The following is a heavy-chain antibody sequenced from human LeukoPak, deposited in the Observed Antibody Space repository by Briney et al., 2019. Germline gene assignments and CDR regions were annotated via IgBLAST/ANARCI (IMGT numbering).Heavy chain of an antibody. CDR2: IWYDGSNK. V-gene: IGHV3-33*01. Sequence: PGGSLRLSCAASGFTFSSYGMHWVRQAPGKGLEWVAVIWYDGSNKYYADSVKGRFTISRDNSKNTLYLQMNSLRAEDTAVYYCARGFGPVVPAAIPLDYWGQGTLVTVSS. D-gene: IGHD2-2*02. J-gene: IGHJ4*02. CDR3: ARGFGPVVPAAIPLDY. CDR1: GFTFSSYG.